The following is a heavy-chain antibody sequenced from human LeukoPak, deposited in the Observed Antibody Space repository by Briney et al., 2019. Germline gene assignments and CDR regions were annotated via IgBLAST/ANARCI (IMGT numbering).Heavy chain of an antibody. CDR1: GGSISSYY. CDR2: INHSGST. Sequence: SETLSLTCTVSGGSISSYYWSWIRQPPGKGLGWIGEINHSGSTNYNPSLKSRVTISVDTSKNQFSLKLSSVTAADTAVYYCARGGQIEYFDYWGQGTLVTVSS. J-gene: IGHJ4*02. V-gene: IGHV4-34*01. CDR3: ARGGQIEYFDY. D-gene: IGHD2-21*01.